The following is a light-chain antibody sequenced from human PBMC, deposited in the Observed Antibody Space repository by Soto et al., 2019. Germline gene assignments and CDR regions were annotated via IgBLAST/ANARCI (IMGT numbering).Light chain of an antibody. CDR2: GAS. CDR3: QQESHRPPYT. CDR1: QSLDYN. Sequence: EIVMTQSPATLSVSLGERATLSCRAGQSLDYNLAWYQQKPGQAPRLLIYGASARATGVPARFSGSGSETEFTLTISSVQSEDCAVYFCQQESHRPPYTFGQGTKLEIK. J-gene: IGKJ2*01. V-gene: IGKV3-15*01.